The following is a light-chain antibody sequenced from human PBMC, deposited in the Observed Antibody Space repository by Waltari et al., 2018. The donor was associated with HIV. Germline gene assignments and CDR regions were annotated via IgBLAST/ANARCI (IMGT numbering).Light chain of an antibody. CDR1: SSDVGGDDH. CDR3: CSYAGDSSYV. V-gene: IGLV2-11*01. J-gene: IGLJ1*01. CDR2: HVT. Sequence: QSALTQPPPVDGVPGQSDTNTCTGHSSDVGGDDHVAWYQPHPGKAPKLIIYHVTKRPSGVPDRFSGSKSGNTASLTISGLQAEDEADYYCCSYAGDSSYVFGTGTEVTV.